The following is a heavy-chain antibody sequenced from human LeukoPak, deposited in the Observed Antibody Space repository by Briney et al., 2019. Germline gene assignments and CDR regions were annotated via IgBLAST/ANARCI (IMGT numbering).Heavy chain of an antibody. CDR1: GGTFSSYA. D-gene: IGHD6-19*01. Sequence: GASVKVSCKASGGTFSSYAISWVRQAPGQGLEWMGRIIPILGIASYAQKFQGRVTMTRDTSTSTVYMELSSLRSEDTAVYYCVRGGYSSGRWDYWGQGTLVTVSS. CDR2: IIPILGIA. CDR3: VRGGYSSGRWDY. V-gene: IGHV1-69*04. J-gene: IGHJ4*02.